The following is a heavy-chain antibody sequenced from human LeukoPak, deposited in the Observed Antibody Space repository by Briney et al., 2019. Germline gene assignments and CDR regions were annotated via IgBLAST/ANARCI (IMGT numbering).Heavy chain of an antibody. CDR3: ARVRFRSSSSRYYFDY. CDR1: GYTFIGYG. J-gene: IGHJ4*02. CDR2: ISAHNGDT. Sequence: ASVKVSCKASGYTFIGYGIGWVRQAPGQGLEWMGWISAHNGDTKYAQKFQGRVTMTTDTSTSTADMELRSLRVDDTAVYFCARVRFRSSSSRYYFDYWGQGTLVTVSS. D-gene: IGHD6-6*01. V-gene: IGHV1-18*01.